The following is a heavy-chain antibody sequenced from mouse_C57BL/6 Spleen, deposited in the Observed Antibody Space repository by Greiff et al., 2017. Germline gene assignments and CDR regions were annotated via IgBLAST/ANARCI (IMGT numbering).Heavy chain of an antibody. CDR2: ISDGGSYT. CDR1: GFTFSSYA. D-gene: IGHD1-1*01. J-gene: IGHJ4*01. Sequence: EVQRVESGGGLVKPGGSLKLSCAASGFTFSSYAMSWVRQTPEKRLEWVATISDGGSYTYYPDNVKGRFTISRDNAKNNLYLQMSHLKSEDTAMYYCARDGGYYGSSFYAMDYWGQGTSVTVSS. V-gene: IGHV5-4*01. CDR3: ARDGGYYGSSFYAMDY.